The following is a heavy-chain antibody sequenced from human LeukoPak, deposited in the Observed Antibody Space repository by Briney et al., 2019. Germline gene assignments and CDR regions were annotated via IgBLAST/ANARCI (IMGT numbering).Heavy chain of an antibody. D-gene: IGHD6-13*01. J-gene: IGHJ4*02. CDR2: VYPGDSDT. Sequence: ESLKISCKASGYRIPTYWIGWVRQMPGKGLEWMGIVYPGDSDTRYSPSFQGQVTISADKSISTAYLQWSSLKASDTAMYYCARHSDSNKDSSLDYWGQGTLVTVSS. CDR1: GYRIPTYW. CDR3: ARHSDSNKDSSLDY. V-gene: IGHV5-51*01.